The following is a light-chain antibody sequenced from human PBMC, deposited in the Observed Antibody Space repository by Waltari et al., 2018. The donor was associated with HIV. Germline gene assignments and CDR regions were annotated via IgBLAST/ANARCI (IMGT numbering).Light chain of an antibody. J-gene: IGKJ4*01. V-gene: IGKV1-39*01. CDR1: QSISSY. CDR3: LQSYSTPSLT. CDR2: AAS. Sequence: DIQMTQSPSSLSASVGDRVTITCRASQSISSYLNWYQQKPGKAPKLLIYAASSLQSGVPSRFSGSGSGTDFTLTISSLQPEDFATYYCLQSYSTPSLTFGGGTKVEIK.